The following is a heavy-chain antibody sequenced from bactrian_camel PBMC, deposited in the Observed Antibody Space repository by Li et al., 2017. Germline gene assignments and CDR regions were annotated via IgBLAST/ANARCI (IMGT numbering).Heavy chain of an antibody. J-gene: IGHJ4*01. Sequence: HVQLVESGGGSVQAGGTLTLSGGSVSVAWFRQAPGKEREGVAAIQRDGTSRVADSVKGRFTISLDKRKNAVYLQMDSLKPEDSAVYYCAAGWDPTMQTSSYESWGQGTQVTVS. CDR1: GSVS. V-gene: IGHV3S55*01. CDR2: IQRDGTS. D-gene: IGHD4*01. CDR3: AAGWDPTMQTSSYES.